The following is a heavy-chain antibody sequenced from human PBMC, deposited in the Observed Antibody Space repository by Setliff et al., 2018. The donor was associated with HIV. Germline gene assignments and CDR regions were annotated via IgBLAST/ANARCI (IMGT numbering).Heavy chain of an antibody. Sequence: ASVKVSCKASGDSFISHDINWVRQAPGQGLEWMGRMSIYNGNVNTAPKFQGRVTMTTDPSTNTAYLGLRSLRSDDTAVYYCARDDDVIMVVVGGDYWGQGTLVTVSS. CDR1: GDSFISHD. CDR2: MSIYNGNV. J-gene: IGHJ4*02. D-gene: IGHD3-22*01. V-gene: IGHV1-18*01. CDR3: ARDDDVIMVVVGGDY.